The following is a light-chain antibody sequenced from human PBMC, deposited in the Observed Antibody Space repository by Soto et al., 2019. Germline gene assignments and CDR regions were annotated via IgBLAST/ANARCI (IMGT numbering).Light chain of an antibody. V-gene: IGLV1-40*01. CDR1: SSNIGADFD. J-gene: IGLJ1*01. CDR3: QSYDSTLSARYV. Sequence: QSVLTQPPSVSGAPGQRVTISCTGSSSNIGADFDVHWYQHLPGTAPKLLISHNNNRPSGVPDRFSGSKSGTSASLAITGLQADDEAVYYCQSYDSTLSARYVFGTGTKVTVL. CDR2: HNN.